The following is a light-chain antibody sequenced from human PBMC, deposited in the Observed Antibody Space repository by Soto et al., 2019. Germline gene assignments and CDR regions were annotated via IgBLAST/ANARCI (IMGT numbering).Light chain of an antibody. CDR2: TAS. J-gene: IGKJ1*01. CDR1: QSISNY. CDR3: QQTYSTPRT. V-gene: IGKV1-39*01. Sequence: DVPMTQSPSSLSASVGDRVTITCRASQSISNYLNWYQQTPGKAPKLLIYTASSLQTGVPSRFSGSGSGTDFTLTISSLHPEDFATYYWQQTYSTPRTFGQGTKVQIK.